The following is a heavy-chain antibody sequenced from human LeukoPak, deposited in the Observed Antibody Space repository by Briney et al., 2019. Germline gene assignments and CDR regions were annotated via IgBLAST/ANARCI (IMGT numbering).Heavy chain of an antibody. Sequence: GGSLRLSCAASGFTFDDYTMHWVRQAPGKGLEWVSLISWDGGSTYYADSVKGRFTISRDNSKNSLYLQMNSLRTEDTALYYCAKDSAIQLWVPAAFDYWGQGTLVTVSS. V-gene: IGHV3-43*01. J-gene: IGHJ4*02. D-gene: IGHD5-18*01. CDR1: GFTFDDYT. CDR3: AKDSAIQLWVPAAFDY. CDR2: ISWDGGST.